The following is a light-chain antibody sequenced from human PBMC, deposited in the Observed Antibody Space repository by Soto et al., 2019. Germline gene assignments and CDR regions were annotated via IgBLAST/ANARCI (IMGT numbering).Light chain of an antibody. V-gene: IGKV3-11*01. CDR1: QSVSSY. CDR3: QQRSNWPRGYT. Sequence: EIVLTQSPATLSLSPGERATLSCRASQSVSSYLAWYQQKPGQAPRLLIYDASNRATVIPARFSGSGSGTDFTLTISSLEPEDFAVYYCQQRSNWPRGYTFGQGTKLEIK. J-gene: IGKJ2*01. CDR2: DAS.